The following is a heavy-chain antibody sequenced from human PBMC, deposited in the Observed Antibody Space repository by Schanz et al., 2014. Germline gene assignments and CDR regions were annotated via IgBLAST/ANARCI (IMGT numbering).Heavy chain of an antibody. CDR1: GYTFTDYG. CDR2: ISPYNGNT. CDR3: ATLDYADSVS. J-gene: IGHJ5*02. V-gene: IGHV1-18*01. D-gene: IGHD4-17*01. Sequence: QVQLVQSGAEMKKPGASVKVSCKASGYTFTDYGLSWVRQAPGQGLEWMGWISPYNGNTNYAQKFQGRVTITADKSTTTAYMELNSLNSDDTAVYYCATLDYADSVSWGQGTLVTVSS.